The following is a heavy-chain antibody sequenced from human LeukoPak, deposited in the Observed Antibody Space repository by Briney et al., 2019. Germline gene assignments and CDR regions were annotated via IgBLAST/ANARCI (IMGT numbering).Heavy chain of an antibody. V-gene: IGHV3-23*01. CDR3: AKDGSWGDYYFYFYMDV. CDR1: GSGFTFGNFA. Sequence: GGSLRLSCEASGSGFTFGNFALSWVRQAPGKGLEWVSGISGSGYYTYYADSVKGRFTISRDNSKNTLYIQMNSLRAEDTAVYYCAKDGSWGDYYFYFYMDVWGTGTTVIVSS. D-gene: IGHD3-16*01. CDR2: ISGSGYYT. J-gene: IGHJ6*03.